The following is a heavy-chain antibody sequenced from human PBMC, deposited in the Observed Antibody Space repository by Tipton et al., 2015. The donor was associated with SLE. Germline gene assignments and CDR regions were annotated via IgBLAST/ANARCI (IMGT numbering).Heavy chain of an antibody. V-gene: IGHV3-11*04. Sequence: SLRLSCAASGFTFSDYYMSWILQAPGKGLEWVSYISSRGSTIDYADSVRGRFTISRDNAKNSLYLQMNSLRAEDTAVYYWASDIVGATTELFDYWGQGTLVTVSS. D-gene: IGHD1-26*01. J-gene: IGHJ4*02. CDR1: GFTFSDYY. CDR2: ISSRGSTI. CDR3: ASDIVGATTELFDY.